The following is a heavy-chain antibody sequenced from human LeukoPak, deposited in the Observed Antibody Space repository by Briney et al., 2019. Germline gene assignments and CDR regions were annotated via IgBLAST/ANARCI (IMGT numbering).Heavy chain of an antibody. CDR3: AKVPAGNKVEY. CDR2: ISISGGST. Sequence: GGSLRLSCAASGVTFTNYAMTWVRQAPGKGLEWVSGISISGGSTDYADTVKGRFTITRDNSKNTLYLQMNSLRAEDTAVYYCAKVPAGNKVEYWGQGTLVTVSS. CDR1: GVTFTNYA. D-gene: IGHD6-19*01. V-gene: IGHV3-23*01. J-gene: IGHJ4*02.